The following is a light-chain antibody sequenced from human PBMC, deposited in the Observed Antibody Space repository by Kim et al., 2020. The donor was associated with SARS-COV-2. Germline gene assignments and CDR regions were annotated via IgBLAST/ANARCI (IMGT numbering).Light chain of an antibody. CDR2: DVS. CDR1: SSDVGGYNY. CDR3: SSYTSSSTWV. J-gene: IGLJ3*02. V-gene: IGLV2-14*04. Sequence: GQSITISCTGTSSDVGGYNYVSWYQQHPGKAPKLMIYDVSKRPSGVSNRCSGSKSGNTASLTISGLQAEDEADYYCSSYTSSSTWVFGGGTKLTVL.